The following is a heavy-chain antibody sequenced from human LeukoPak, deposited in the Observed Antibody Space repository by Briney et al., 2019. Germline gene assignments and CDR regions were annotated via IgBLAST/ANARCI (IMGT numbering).Heavy chain of an antibody. V-gene: IGHV4-4*07. CDR3: VRDSGSGWYDY. CDR2: MHTSGST. D-gene: IGHD6-19*01. CDR1: GGSISGYY. Sequence: SETLSLTCTVSGGSISGYYWNWIRQPAGKGLEWIGRMHTSGSTNHNPSLKSRITMSVARSKNQFSLKLSSVTAADTAVYYCVRDSGSGWYDYWGQGTLVTVSS. J-gene: IGHJ4*02.